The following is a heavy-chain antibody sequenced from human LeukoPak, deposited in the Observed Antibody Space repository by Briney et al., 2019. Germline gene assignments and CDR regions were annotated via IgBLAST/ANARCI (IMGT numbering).Heavy chain of an antibody. Sequence: GGSLRLSCAASGFTFSSYSMNWVRQAPGKGLEWVSSISSSSSYIYYADSVKGRFTISRDNAKNSLYLQMNSLRAEDTAVYYCARDQCSSTSCYIAFDIWGQGTMVTVSS. J-gene: IGHJ3*02. D-gene: IGHD2-2*02. CDR3: ARDQCSSTSCYIAFDI. CDR2: ISSSSSYI. CDR1: GFTFSSYS. V-gene: IGHV3-21*01.